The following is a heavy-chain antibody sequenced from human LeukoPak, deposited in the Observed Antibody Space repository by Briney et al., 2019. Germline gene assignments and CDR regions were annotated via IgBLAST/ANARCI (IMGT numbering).Heavy chain of an antibody. Sequence: SETLSLTCTVSGGSISSYYWSWIRQPPGKVLEWIGYIYYSGSTNYNPSLKSRVTISVDTSKNQFSLKLTSVTAADTAVYYCARTTEGGYTYGYFYYYYMDVWGKGTTVTISS. CDR3: ARTTEGGYTYGYFYYYYMDV. CDR2: IYYSGST. V-gene: IGHV4-59*01. J-gene: IGHJ6*03. CDR1: GGSISSYY. D-gene: IGHD5-18*01.